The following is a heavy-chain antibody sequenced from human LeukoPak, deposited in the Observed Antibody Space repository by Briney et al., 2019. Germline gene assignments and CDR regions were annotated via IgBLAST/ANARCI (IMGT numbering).Heavy chain of an antibody. Sequence: PGGSLRLSCAASGFTFDEHDMYWVRQVPGKGLEWVCLISKDGGNKHYADSVKGRFSISRDNNRNSLSLQMNSLRSADTALYFCAKRSGAPNNFYYWGQGALVTVSS. CDR1: GFTFDEHD. D-gene: IGHD1-1*01. J-gene: IGHJ4*02. CDR3: AKRSGAPNNFYY. V-gene: IGHV3-43*02. CDR2: ISKDGGNK.